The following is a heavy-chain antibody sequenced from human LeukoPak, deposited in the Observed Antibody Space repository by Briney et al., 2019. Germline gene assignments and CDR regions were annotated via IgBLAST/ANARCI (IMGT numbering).Heavy chain of an antibody. D-gene: IGHD6-19*01. CDR1: GFTFSKYW. V-gene: IGHV3-7*01. CDR2: IREDGSEI. Sequence: GGSLRLPCAASGFTFSKYWMQWVRQAPGKGLEWVAVIREDGSEIHYVDSVKGRFTISRDYAKNTLYLQMNSLRAEDTAVYYCARTSSGWYVLDYWGQGTLVTVSS. CDR3: ARTSSGWYVLDY. J-gene: IGHJ4*02.